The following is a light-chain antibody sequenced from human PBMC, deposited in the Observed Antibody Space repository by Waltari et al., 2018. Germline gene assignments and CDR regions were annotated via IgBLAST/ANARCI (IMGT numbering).Light chain of an antibody. J-gene: IGLJ3*02. Sequence: QAVVTQEPSLTVSPGGTVTLTCGSSTGAVTSGHYPFWFQQKPGQAPRTLIYDVNNKESWTPARVSGSLLGGKAALTLSGAQPEDEADYYCFLAYSGVWVFGGGTRLTVL. CDR1: TGAVTSGHY. CDR3: FLAYSGVWV. CDR2: DVN. V-gene: IGLV7-46*01.